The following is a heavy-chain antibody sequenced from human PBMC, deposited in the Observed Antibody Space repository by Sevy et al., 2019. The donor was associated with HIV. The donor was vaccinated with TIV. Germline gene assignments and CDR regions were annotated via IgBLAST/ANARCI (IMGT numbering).Heavy chain of an antibody. D-gene: IGHD2-2*01. CDR3: ARSPPVVVVPGAPSWFDP. Sequence: SETLSLTCAVHDGSFSGYFWNWIRQLPGKGLEWIGAINESGITYYNPSLKSRVTISVDTSKKQFSLKLNSVTAVDSAVYFCARSPPVVVVPGAPSWFDPWGQGTLVTVSS. J-gene: IGHJ5*02. CDR1: DGSFSGYF. CDR2: INESGIT. V-gene: IGHV4-34*01.